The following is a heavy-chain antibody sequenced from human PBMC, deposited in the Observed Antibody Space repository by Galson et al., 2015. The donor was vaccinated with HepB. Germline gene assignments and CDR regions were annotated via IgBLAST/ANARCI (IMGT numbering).Heavy chain of an antibody. Sequence: ETLSLTCTVSGGSISSSSYYWGWIRQPPGKGLEWIGSIYYSGSTYYNPSLKSRVTISVDTSKNQFSLKLSSVTAADTAVYYCARHKKGASFGAFDIWGQGTMVTVSS. V-gene: IGHV4-39*01. CDR3: ARHKKGASFGAFDI. CDR2: IYYSGST. CDR1: GGSISSSSYY. D-gene: IGHD3-16*01. J-gene: IGHJ3*02.